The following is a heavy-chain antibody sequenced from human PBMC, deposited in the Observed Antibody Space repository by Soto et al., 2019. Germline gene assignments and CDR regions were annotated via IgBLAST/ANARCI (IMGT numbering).Heavy chain of an antibody. V-gene: IGHV1-3*01. CDR2: INAGDGNT. Sequence: ASVKVSCKASGYTFTNYGVHWVRQAPGQGLEWMGWINAGDGNTKNSRNFQGRVTITRDTSASTAYMELSSLRSEDTAVYYCVRDGAVAGNINFDFWGQGTLVTVSS. CDR1: GYTFTNYG. CDR3: VRDGAVAGNINFDF. D-gene: IGHD6-19*01. J-gene: IGHJ4*02.